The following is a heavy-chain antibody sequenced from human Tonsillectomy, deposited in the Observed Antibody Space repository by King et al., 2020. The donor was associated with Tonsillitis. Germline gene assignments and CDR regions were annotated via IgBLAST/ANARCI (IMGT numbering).Heavy chain of an antibody. Sequence: VQLVESGGGLVQPGRSLRLSCAASGFVFEDYAMHGVRQAPGKGLEWVSGISWNSGVIGYADSGEGRFTISRDNAKNSLYRKVDSLRAEDTALYYCAKDIRQLHYSNSIAYMGVVFDIWGAGTMVTVSS. CDR2: ISWNSGVI. V-gene: IGHV3-9*01. CDR1: GFVFEDYA. CDR3: AKDIRQLHYSNSIAYMGVVFDI. D-gene: IGHD3-22*01. J-gene: IGHJ3*02.